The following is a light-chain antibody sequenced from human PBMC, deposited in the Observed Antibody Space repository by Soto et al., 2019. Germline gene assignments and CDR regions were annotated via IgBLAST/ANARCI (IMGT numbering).Light chain of an antibody. CDR1: QSVNSR. J-gene: IGKJ1*01. V-gene: IGKV3-15*01. CDR3: QHYGASRWT. CDR2: DAS. Sequence: EIVMTQSPATLSVSPGERATLSCRASQSVNSRLAWYQQKPGQTPRLLIYDASTRATGIPTRFSGSGSGTDFTLTISRLEPEDFAMYYCQHYGASRWTFGQGTKVDI.